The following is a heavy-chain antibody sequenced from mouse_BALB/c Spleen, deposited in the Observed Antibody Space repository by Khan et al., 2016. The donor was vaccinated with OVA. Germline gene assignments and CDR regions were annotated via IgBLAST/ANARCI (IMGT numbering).Heavy chain of an antibody. V-gene: IGHV14-3*02. CDR3: ANPSCDLRCFEV. CDR2: IAPANGNT. CDR1: GFTFTDSY. J-gene: IGHJ1*01. Sequence: EVQLQESGAELVKPGASVRLSCTASGFTFTDSYIHWVKQTPEQGLEWIGRIAPANGNTKYDPKFQDKATITSDTSSNTSYLQLSSLTSEDTAVYYCANPSCDLRCFEVWGAGTTVTVSS. D-gene: IGHD2-13*01.